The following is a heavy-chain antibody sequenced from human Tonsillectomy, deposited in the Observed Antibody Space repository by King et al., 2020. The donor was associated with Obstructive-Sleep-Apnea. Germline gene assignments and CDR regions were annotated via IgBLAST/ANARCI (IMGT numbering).Heavy chain of an antibody. J-gene: IGHJ4*02. Sequence: QLVQSGGGLVQPGRSLRLSCAVSEFTFGDYAMSWFRQAPGKGLEWVGFIRRKVYGGTTEYGASVKGRFTISRDDSKSIVYLQMNSLKTEDTAVYYCGRVRLHSDYDGSGYVDFWGQGTLVTVSS. D-gene: IGHD3-22*01. CDR1: EFTFGDYA. V-gene: IGHV3-49*03. CDR3: GRVRLHSDYDGSGYVDF. CDR2: IRRKVYGGTT.